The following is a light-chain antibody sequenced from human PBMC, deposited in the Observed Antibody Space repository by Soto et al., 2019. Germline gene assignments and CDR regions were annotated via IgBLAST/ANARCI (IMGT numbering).Light chain of an antibody. Sequence: EIVVTQSPATLSVSPGERVTLSCRASQSVSSSLAWYQQRPGQAPRLLIYDTSTRAAGISARFSGSGSGTEFTHTISSLQSEDFAVYCCQQYIDWTPGTFGQWTAVEIK. J-gene: IGKJ1*01. CDR1: QSVSSS. CDR2: DTS. CDR3: QQYIDWTPGT. V-gene: IGKV3-15*01.